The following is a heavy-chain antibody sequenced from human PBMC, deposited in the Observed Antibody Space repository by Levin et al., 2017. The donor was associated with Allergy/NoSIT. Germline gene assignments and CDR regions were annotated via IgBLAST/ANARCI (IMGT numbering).Heavy chain of an antibody. CDR3: ARVRTRTSLEWLLYRPADGRAYYFDY. Sequence: SQTLSLTCAVYGGSFSGYYWSWIRQPPGKGLEWIGEINHSGSTNYNPSLKSRVTISVDTSKNQFSLKLSSVTAADTAVYYCARVRTRTSLEWLLYRPADGRAYYFDYWGQGTLVTVSS. CDR1: GGSFSGYY. V-gene: IGHV4-34*01. CDR2: INHSGST. J-gene: IGHJ4*02. D-gene: IGHD3-3*01.